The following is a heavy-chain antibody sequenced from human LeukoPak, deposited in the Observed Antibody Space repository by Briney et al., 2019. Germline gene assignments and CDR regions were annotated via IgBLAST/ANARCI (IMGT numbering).Heavy chain of an antibody. CDR1: GFTFSSYS. CDR2: IYSGGST. J-gene: IGHJ6*02. V-gene: IGHV3-66*01. D-gene: IGHD6-13*01. CDR3: AREKQQLDGMDV. Sequence: PGGSLRLSCAASGFTFSSYSMNWVRQAPGKGPEWVSVIYSGGSTYYADSVKGRFTISRDNSKNTLYLQMNSLRAEDTAVYYCAREKQQLDGMDVWGQGTTVTVSS.